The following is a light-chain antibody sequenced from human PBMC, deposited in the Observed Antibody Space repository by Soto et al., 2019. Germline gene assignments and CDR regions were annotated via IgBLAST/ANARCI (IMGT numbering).Light chain of an antibody. CDR3: LQDYTTPIT. J-gene: IGKJ5*01. V-gene: IGKV1-5*03. CDR2: KAS. Sequence: GDRVTITCRASRNIGSWLAWYQQKAGKAPNLLIYKASTLETGVPSRFSGSASGTEFTLTISSLQPDDFATYYCLQDYTTPITFGQGTRLEIK. CDR1: RNIGSW.